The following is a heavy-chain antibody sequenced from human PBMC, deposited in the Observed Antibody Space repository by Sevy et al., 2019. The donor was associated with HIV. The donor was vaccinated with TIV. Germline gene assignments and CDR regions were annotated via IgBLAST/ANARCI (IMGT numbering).Heavy chain of an antibody. V-gene: IGHV4-39*01. Sequence: SETLSLTCTVSGGSIGTTSYYWGWIRQPPGMGLEWIGSIYYSGDTYYNPSLKSRVTISIDTSKNQFSLRLNSVTAADTAVYYCARQPPSVTRRLTRQFDFWGQGTLVNVSS. CDR1: GGSIGTTSYY. D-gene: IGHD1-1*01. J-gene: IGHJ4*02. CDR2: IYYSGDT. CDR3: ARQPPSVTRRLTRQFDF.